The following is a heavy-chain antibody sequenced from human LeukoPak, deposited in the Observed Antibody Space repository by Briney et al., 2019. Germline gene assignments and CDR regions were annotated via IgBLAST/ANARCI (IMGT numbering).Heavy chain of an antibody. Sequence: GGSLRLSCAASGFTFSSYWMNWVRHAPGKGLEWVANIKEDGSDKNYVDSVKGRFTISRDNANNSLCLQMNSLRAEDTAVYYCTRRRPGGSQRDYWGQGTLVTVSS. CDR1: GFTFSSYW. V-gene: IGHV3-7*05. J-gene: IGHJ4*02. D-gene: IGHD1-26*01. CDR2: IKEDGSDK. CDR3: TRRRPGGSQRDY.